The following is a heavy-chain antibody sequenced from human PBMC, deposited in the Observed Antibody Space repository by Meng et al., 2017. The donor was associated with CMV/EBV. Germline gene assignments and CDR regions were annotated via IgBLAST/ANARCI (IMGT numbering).Heavy chain of an antibody. Sequence: GESLKISCAASGFTFGHYNMNWVRQAPGKGLEWVSSITTSSNYIYYADSGKGRFTVSRDNAKNSLYLQMNSLRAEDTAVYYCATGGVVVPAGYYYGMDVWGQGTTVTVSS. D-gene: IGHD2-2*01. V-gene: IGHV3-21*01. CDR2: ITTSSNYI. J-gene: IGHJ6*02. CDR3: ATGGVVVPAGYYYGMDV. CDR1: GFTFGHYN.